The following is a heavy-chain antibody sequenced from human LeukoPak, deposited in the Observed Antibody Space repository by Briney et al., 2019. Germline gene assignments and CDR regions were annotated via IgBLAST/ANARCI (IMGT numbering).Heavy chain of an antibody. CDR3: ATFSTAPTPRGY. V-gene: IGHV4-31*11. CDR2: IYYSGST. CDR1: GGSFSGYY. Sequence: KPSETLSLTCAVYGGSFSGYYWSWIRQHPGKGLEWIGYIYYSGSTYYNPSLKSRVTISVDTSKNQFSLKLSSVTAADTAVYYCATFSTAPTPRGYWGQGTLVTVSS. J-gene: IGHJ4*02.